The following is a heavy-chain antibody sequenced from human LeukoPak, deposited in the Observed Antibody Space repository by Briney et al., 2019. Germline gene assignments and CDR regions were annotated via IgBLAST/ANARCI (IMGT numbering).Heavy chain of an antibody. CDR3: ARDLEYYYDSSGYYSDDY. CDR2: INPSGGST. CDR1: GYTFTSYY. Sequence: ASVKVSCKASGYTFTSYYMHWVRQAPGQGLEWMGIINPSGGSTSYAQKFQGRVTMTRDTSTSTVYMELSSLRSEGTAVYYCARDLEYYYDSSGYYSDDYWGQGTLVTVSS. V-gene: IGHV1-46*03. J-gene: IGHJ4*02. D-gene: IGHD3-22*01.